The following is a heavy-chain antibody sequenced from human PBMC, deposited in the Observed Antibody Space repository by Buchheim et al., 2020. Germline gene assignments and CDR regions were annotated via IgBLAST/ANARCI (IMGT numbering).Heavy chain of an antibody. Sequence: QLQESGPGLVKPSETLSPTCNVSGGSISSSAHYWGWIRQPPGKGLEWIASVYYNGDTHYNPSLKSRATISVDTSKKFFSLKLTSVTVADTAVYYCAQGLGVAVPYYYGMDVWGQGTT. CDR1: GGSISSSAHY. CDR2: VYYNGDT. V-gene: IGHV4-39*02. D-gene: IGHD6-19*01. J-gene: IGHJ6*02. CDR3: AQGLGVAVPYYYGMDV.